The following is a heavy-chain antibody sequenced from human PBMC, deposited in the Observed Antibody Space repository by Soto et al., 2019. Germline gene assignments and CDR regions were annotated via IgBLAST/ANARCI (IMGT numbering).Heavy chain of an antibody. CDR1: GGTFSSYA. Sequence: SSLKVSSKASGGTFSSYAIIWVRQAPGQGLEWMGGIIPIFCTANYAQKFQGRVTITADESTSTAYMEVSSLRSEDTAVYYCATPSPYNDILSGRYGMDVWGQGTTVTVSS. D-gene: IGHD3-9*01. CDR3: ATPSPYNDILSGRYGMDV. J-gene: IGHJ6*02. V-gene: IGHV1-69*13. CDR2: IIPIFCTA.